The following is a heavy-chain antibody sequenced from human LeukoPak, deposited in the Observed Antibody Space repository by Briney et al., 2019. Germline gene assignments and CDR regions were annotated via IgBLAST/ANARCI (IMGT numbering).Heavy chain of an antibody. Sequence: ASVKVSCKASGYTFTSYGISWVRQAPGQGLEWMGWISAYNGNTNYAQKLQGRVTMTRDTSTSAVYMELSSLRSEDTAVYYCARVGGYSSGLDYWGQGTLVTVSS. CDR1: GYTFTSYG. CDR3: ARVGGYSSGLDY. CDR2: ISAYNGNT. D-gene: IGHD6-19*01. V-gene: IGHV1-18*01. J-gene: IGHJ4*02.